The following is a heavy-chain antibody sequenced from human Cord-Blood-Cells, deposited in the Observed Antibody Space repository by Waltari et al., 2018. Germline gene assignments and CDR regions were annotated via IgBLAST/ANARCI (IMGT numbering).Heavy chain of an antibody. J-gene: IGHJ4*02. V-gene: IGHV4-30-4*08. CDR1: GGSISSGDYY. D-gene: IGHD6-6*01. CDR3: ARWEYSSSPGIDY. CDR2: IYYRGST. Sequence: QVQLQESGPGLVKPSQTLSLTCTVSGGSISSGDYYWSWIRQPPGKGLEWIVYIYYRGSTYYTPSLKSRVTRSVDTSKNQFSLKLSSVTAADTAVYYCARWEYSSSPGIDYWGQGTLVTVSS.